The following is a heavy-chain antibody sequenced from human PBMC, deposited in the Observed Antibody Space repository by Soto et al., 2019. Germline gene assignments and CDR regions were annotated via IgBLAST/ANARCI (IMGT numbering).Heavy chain of an antibody. CDR1: GYTFTSYA. CDR2: INAGNGNT. CDR3: ARPPPYSSGWLDY. J-gene: IGHJ4*02. D-gene: IGHD6-19*01. V-gene: IGHV1-3*01. Sequence: QVQLVQSGAEVKKPGASVKVSCKASGYTFTSYAMHWVRQAPGQRLEWMGWINAGNGNTKYSQKCRGRVTNHRDNSASTAYMELTSLRSAATAVYYCARPPPYSSGWLDYWGKGTLVTVSS.